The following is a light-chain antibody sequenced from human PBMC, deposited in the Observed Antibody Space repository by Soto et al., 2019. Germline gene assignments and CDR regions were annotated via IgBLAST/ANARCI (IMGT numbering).Light chain of an antibody. J-gene: IGKJ1*01. CDR3: QQYNSYSLWT. V-gene: IGKV1-5*01. CDR1: QSISSW. CDR2: DAS. Sequence: DIQMTQSPSTLSASVGDGVTITCRASQSISSWLAWYQQKPGKAPKLLIYDASSLESGVPSRFSGSGSGTEFTLTISSLQPDDFATYYCQQYNSYSLWTFGQGTKVDNK.